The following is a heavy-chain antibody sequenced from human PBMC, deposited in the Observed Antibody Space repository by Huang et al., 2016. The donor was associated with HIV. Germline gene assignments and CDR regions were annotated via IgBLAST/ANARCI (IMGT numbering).Heavy chain of an antibody. Sequence: QVQLQQWGAGLLKPSETLSLTCAVYGGSFSGDYWSWIRTSPGKGLEWLGEINQRGSTNYNPSLKSRLTISVDTSKNQFALKLSSVTAADTAVYYCARERMMSWLDDHDAFDIWGQGTMVTVSS. V-gene: IGHV4-34*01. CDR2: INQRGST. CDR3: ARERMMSWLDDHDAFDI. CDR1: GGSFSGDY. D-gene: IGHD1-1*01. J-gene: IGHJ3*02.